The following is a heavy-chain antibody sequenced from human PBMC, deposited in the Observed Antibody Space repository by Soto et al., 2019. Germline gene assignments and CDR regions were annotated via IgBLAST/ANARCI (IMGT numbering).Heavy chain of an antibody. CDR1: GYTFTNYP. Sequence: ASVKVSCKASGYTFTNYPMHWVRQAPGQGLEWLGWISTGNSNTNYSQKFQGRVTMTTDTSTSTAYMELTSLRSDDTAVYYCAVRDYDFYSGYYDCFDPWGQGTLVTVSS. J-gene: IGHJ5*02. CDR3: AVRDYDFYSGYYDCFDP. V-gene: IGHV1-3*04. CDR2: ISTGNSNT. D-gene: IGHD3-3*01.